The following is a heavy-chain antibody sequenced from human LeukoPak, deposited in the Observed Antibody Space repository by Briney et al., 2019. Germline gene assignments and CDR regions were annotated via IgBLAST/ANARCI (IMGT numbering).Heavy chain of an antibody. D-gene: IGHD1-1*01. J-gene: IGHJ5*02. CDR3: ARDETGTYNCFHP. CDR2: IIPIFGTA. Sequence: SVKVSCKSSGGTFSSYAISWVRQAPGQGLEWMGGIIPIFGTANYAQKFQGRVTITADESTSTAYMELSSLRSEDTAVYYCARDETGTYNCFHPWGQGTLVTVSS. CDR1: GGTFSSYA. V-gene: IGHV1-69*13.